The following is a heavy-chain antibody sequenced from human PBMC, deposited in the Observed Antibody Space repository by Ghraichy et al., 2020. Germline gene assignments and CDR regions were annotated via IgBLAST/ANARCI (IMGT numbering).Heavy chain of an antibody. CDR1: GFTFSSYE. Sequence: SCAASGFTFSSYEMNWVRQAPGKGLEWVSYISSSGSTIYYADSVKGRFTISRDNAKNSLYLQMNSLRAEDTAVYYCATAYYDSSGYTGGFDPWGQGTLVTVSS. V-gene: IGHV3-48*03. CDR3: ATAYYDSSGYTGGFDP. J-gene: IGHJ5*02. D-gene: IGHD3-22*01. CDR2: ISSSGSTI.